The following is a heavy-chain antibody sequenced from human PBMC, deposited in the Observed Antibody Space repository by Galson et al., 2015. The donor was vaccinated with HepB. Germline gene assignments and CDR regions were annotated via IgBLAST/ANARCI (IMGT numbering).Heavy chain of an antibody. CDR3: IRTGDFSGYSSR. Sequence: SLRLSCAASGFTFSGSAIHWVRQASGKGPEWVGRIRSKSSNYATSHVPSLKGRFTISRDDSKNMAYLHMRSLETEDTAVYYCIRTGDFSGYSSRWGQGTLVTVSS. CDR2: IRSKSSNYAT. CDR1: GFTFSGSA. J-gene: IGHJ4*02. V-gene: IGHV3-73*01. D-gene: IGHD6-13*01.